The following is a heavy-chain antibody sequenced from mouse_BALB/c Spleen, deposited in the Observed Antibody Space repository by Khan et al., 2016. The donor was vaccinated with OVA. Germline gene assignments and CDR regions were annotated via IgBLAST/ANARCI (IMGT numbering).Heavy chain of an antibody. CDR3: AREKYYSSTNYACDY. V-gene: IGHV1S41*01. CDR1: GYTFTSYW. CDR2: ISPGSGTP. D-gene: IGHD1-1*01. J-gene: IGHJ4*01. Sequence: DLVKPGASVKLSCKASGYTFTSYWINWIKQRPGQGLEWIGCISPGSGTPYYNEMFKGKATLTVDTSSSTAYIQLSCLSSEVSAVYFYAREKYYSSTNYACDYCGQGTSVPASS.